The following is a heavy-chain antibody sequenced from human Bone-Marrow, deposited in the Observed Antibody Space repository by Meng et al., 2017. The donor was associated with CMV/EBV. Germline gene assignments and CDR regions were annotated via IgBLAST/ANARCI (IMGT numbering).Heavy chain of an antibody. Sequence: SETLSLTCTVSGGSISSYYWSWIRQPPGKGLEWIGYIYYSGSTNYNPSLKSRVTISVDTSKNQFSLKLSSVTAADTAVYYCVRAMTSIAAATFDHWGQGTLVTVSS. D-gene: IGHD6-13*01. CDR2: IYYSGST. CDR3: VRAMTSIAAATFDH. V-gene: IGHV4-59*01. CDR1: GGSISSYY. J-gene: IGHJ5*02.